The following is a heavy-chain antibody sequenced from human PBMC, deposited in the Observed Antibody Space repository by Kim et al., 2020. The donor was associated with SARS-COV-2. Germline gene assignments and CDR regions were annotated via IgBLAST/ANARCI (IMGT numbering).Heavy chain of an antibody. Sequence: GGSLRLSCAVSGFRFSDSWMSWVRQAPGKGLEWVANINEPGTDKYYVDSLEGRFIISRDNAKNSLYLQMNSLGAEDTAVYFCARDPHRGSLDYWGQGVLVTVSS. V-gene: IGHV3-7*01. CDR3: ARDPHRGSLDY. J-gene: IGHJ4*02. CDR2: INEPGTDK. CDR1: GFRFSDSW. D-gene: IGHD3-10*01.